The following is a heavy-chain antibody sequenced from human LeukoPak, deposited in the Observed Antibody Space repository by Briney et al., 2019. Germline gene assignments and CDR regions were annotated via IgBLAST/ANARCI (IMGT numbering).Heavy chain of an antibody. CDR3: ARLYLPATRFDY. CDR1: GGSFSGYY. V-gene: IGHV4-34*01. D-gene: IGHD5-24*01. J-gene: IGHJ4*02. CDR2: INHSGST. Sequence: PSETLSLTCAVYGGSFSGYYWSWIRQHPGKGLEWIGEINHSGSTNYNPSLKSRVTISVDTSKNQFSLKLTSVTAADTAVYYCARLYLPATRFDYWGQGTLVTVSS.